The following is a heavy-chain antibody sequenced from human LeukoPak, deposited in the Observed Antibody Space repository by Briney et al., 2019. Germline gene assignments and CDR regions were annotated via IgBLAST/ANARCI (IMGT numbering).Heavy chain of an antibody. J-gene: IGHJ4*02. Sequence: GGSLRLSCSASGFSCSSYWMSWVRQAPGKGLEWVAHINEGGSEKYYVDSVKGRFFISRDNAAKSLSLQMNRLRDADTAVYYCARVSVGAPAFDYWGQGNLVTVSS. CDR3: ARVSVGAPAFDY. CDR1: GFSCSSYW. CDR2: INEGGSEK. V-gene: IGHV3-7*01. D-gene: IGHD1-26*01.